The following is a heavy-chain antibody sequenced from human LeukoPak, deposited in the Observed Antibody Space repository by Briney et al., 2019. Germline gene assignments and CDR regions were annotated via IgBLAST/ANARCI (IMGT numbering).Heavy chain of an antibody. V-gene: IGHV1-18*01. CDR1: GGTFSTFG. Sequence: GASVKVSCKASGGTFSTFGISWVRQAPGQGLEWMGWINVYNGNTNYAQKLQGRVTMTTDTSTSTAYMELRSLRSDDTAVYYCARDPLAVAHRDYWGQGTLVTVSS. CDR2: INVYNGNT. J-gene: IGHJ4*02. D-gene: IGHD6-19*01. CDR3: ARDPLAVAHRDY.